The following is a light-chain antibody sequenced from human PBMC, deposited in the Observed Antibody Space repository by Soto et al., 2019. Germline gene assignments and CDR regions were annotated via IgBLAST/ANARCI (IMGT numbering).Light chain of an antibody. Sequence: DIQMTQSPSTLSASVGDRVTITCRASQSIESWLAWYQQKPGKAPKVLLYKASRLESVVPSRFSGSGSGTDFTLTINVLQPDDFAAYYCQQYHRYSDVGQGTKLESK. CDR1: QSIESW. CDR2: KAS. CDR3: QQYHRYSD. V-gene: IGKV1-5*03. J-gene: IGKJ2*01.